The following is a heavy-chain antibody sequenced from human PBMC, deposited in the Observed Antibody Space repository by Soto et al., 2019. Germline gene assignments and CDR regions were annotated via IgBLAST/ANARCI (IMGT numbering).Heavy chain of an antibody. CDR3: ARDLGRTAARYYYYDAMDV. D-gene: IGHD2-2*01. CDR1: GFTFGDFW. Sequence: EVQLVESGGGLVQPGGSLTLSCAASGFTFGDFWMNWVRQAPGKGLEWVANIKEDGSEKYFLDSVKGRFTISRDNAKNSLYLQINSLRAEDTGVYYCARDLGRTAARYYYYDAMDVWGQGTTVTVSS. CDR2: IKEDGSEK. J-gene: IGHJ6*02. V-gene: IGHV3-7*01.